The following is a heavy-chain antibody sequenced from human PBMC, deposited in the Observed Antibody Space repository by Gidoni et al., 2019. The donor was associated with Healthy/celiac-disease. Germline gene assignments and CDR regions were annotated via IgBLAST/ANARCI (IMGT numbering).Heavy chain of an antibody. D-gene: IGHD2-15*01. Sequence: EVQLVESGGGLVKPGGSLRLSCAASGFTFSNAWMSWVRQAPGKGLEWGGRIKSKTDGGTTDYAAPVKGRFTISRDDSKNTLYLQMNSLKTEDTAVYYCTTEGGFLYWGQGTLVTVSS. J-gene: IGHJ4*02. CDR1: GFTFSNAW. CDR2: IKSKTDGGTT. V-gene: IGHV3-15*01. CDR3: TTEGGFLY.